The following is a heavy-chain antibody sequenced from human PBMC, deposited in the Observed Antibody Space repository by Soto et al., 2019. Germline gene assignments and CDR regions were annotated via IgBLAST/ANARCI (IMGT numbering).Heavy chain of an antibody. CDR2: IYYSGST. CDR1: GGSISSSSYY. V-gene: IGHV4-39*01. CDR3: ACIFSGGYGYGFYYYGMDV. J-gene: IGHJ6*02. D-gene: IGHD5-18*01. Sequence: SETLSLTCTVSGGSISSSSYYWGWIRQPPGKGLEWIGGIYYSGSTYYSPSLKSRVTISVDTSKNQFSLKLSSVTAADTAVYYCACIFSGGYGYGFYYYGMDVWGQGTTVTVSS.